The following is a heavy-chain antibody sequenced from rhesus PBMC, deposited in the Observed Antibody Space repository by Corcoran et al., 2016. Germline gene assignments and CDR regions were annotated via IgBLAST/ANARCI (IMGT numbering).Heavy chain of an antibody. V-gene: IGHV4-122*02. D-gene: IGHD1-44*02. CDR3: ARLGATPSSNSLDV. Sequence: QVQLQESGPGLVKPSETLSLTFAVSGCSISSSYYSWSWFRQAPGKGLEWIGDISYSGSTSYNPSLKSRVTISRDTSKNQFSLKLSSVTAADTAVYYCARLGATPSSNSLDVWGRGVLVTVSS. J-gene: IGHJ5-2*02. CDR2: ISYSGST. CDR1: GCSISSSYYS.